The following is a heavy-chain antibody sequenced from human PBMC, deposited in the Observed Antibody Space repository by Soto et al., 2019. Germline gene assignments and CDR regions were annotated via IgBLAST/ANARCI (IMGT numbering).Heavy chain of an antibody. J-gene: IGHJ5*02. D-gene: IGHD5-18*01. CDR1: RGSISSNW. Sequence: QVQLQESGPRLVKPSGTLSLTCAVCRGSISSNWWSWVRQSPGKGLEWIGEIYHSGSTNYNPSLNSRVTISVDKSRTYFSLDLSSVTAADTAVYYCSSQTYSYAWHHWGQGIQVTVSS. CDR3: SSQTYSYAWHH. V-gene: IGHV4-4*02. CDR2: IYHSGST.